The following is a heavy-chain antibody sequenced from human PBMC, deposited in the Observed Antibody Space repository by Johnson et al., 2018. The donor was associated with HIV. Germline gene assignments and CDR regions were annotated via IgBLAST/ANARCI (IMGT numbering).Heavy chain of an antibody. D-gene: IGHD6-13*01. CDR3: ARDKYPPTAAAGTDAFDI. Sequence: VLLVESGGGVVQPGRSLRLSCAASGFTFRSYGMHWVRQAPGRGLEWVANIKKDGSEKYYVDSVKGRFTISRDNAKNSLYLQMNSLRAEDTAVYYCARDKYPPTAAAGTDAFDIWGQGTMVTVSS. J-gene: IGHJ3*02. V-gene: IGHV3-7*01. CDR2: IKKDGSEK. CDR1: GFTFRSYG.